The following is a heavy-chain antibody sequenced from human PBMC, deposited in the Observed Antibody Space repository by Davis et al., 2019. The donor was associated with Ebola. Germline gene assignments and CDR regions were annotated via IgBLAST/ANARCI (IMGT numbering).Heavy chain of an antibody. CDR3: ARATFLGY. D-gene: IGHD7-27*01. Sequence: GGSLRLSCAASGFTFSSYAMHWVRQAPGKGLEWVPVISYDGSNKYYADSVKGRFTISRDNSKNTLYLQMNSLRAEDTAVYYCARATFLGYWGQGTLATVSS. CDR2: ISYDGSNK. J-gene: IGHJ4*02. CDR1: GFTFSSYA. V-gene: IGHV3-30*04.